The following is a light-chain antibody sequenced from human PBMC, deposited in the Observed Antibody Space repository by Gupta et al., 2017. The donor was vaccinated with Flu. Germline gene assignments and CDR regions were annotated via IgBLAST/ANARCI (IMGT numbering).Light chain of an antibody. CDR2: YDD. CDR3: AAWDDSLNYV. Sequence: QSVLTQPPSVSEAPRQRVTISCSGSSSNIGNNAVNWYQQLPGKAPKLLIYYDDLLPSGVSDRFSGSKSGTSASLAISGLQSEEEADYYCAAWDDSLNYVFGTGTKVTVL. CDR1: SSNIGNNA. J-gene: IGLJ1*01. V-gene: IGLV1-36*01.